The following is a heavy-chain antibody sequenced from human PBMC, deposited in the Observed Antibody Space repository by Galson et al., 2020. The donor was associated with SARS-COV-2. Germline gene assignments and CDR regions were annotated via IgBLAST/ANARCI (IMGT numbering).Heavy chain of an antibody. CDR2: IWYDGSNK. Sequence: SCAASGFTFSSYGMHWVRQAPGKGLEWVAVIWYDGSNKYYADSVKGRFTISRDNSKNTLYLQMNSLRAEDTAVYYCARDLATYYGMDVWGQGTTVTVSS. CDR3: ARDLATYYGMDV. CDR1: GFTFSSYG. D-gene: IGHD3-16*01. V-gene: IGHV3-33*01. J-gene: IGHJ6*02.